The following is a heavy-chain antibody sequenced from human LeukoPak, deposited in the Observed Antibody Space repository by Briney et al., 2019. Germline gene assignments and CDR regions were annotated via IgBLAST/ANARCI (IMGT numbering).Heavy chain of an antibody. D-gene: IGHD6-13*01. CDR1: GFTFDDYA. CDR2: ISWNSGSI. CDR3: AKDRAAAGHDAFDI. Sequence: GGSLRLSCAASGFTFDDYAMHWVRQAPGKGLEWVSGISWNSGSIGYADSVKGRFTISRDNAKNSLYLQMNSLRAEDMALYYCAKDRAAAGHDAFDIWGQGTMVTVSP. V-gene: IGHV3-9*03. J-gene: IGHJ3*02.